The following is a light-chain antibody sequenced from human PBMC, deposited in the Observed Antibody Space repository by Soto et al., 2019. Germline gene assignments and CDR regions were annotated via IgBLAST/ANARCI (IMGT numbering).Light chain of an antibody. CDR1: SSDVGGYDY. Sequence: QSVLTQPPSASGSPGQSVTISCTGTSSDVGGYDYVSWYQQHPGKAPKLMIYEVTIRPSGVSDRFSGSKSGNTASLTVSGLQAEDEADYYCSSYTGGNPSYFFGTGTKVTVL. CDR3: SSYTGGNPSYF. V-gene: IGLV2-8*01. CDR2: EVT. J-gene: IGLJ1*01.